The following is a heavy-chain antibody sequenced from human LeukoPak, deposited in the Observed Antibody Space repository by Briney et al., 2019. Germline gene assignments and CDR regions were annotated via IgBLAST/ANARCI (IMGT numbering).Heavy chain of an antibody. J-gene: IGHJ4*02. CDR1: GFTFSNYA. D-gene: IGHD2-2*01. CDR3: AKEGSTSWNYYFDY. Sequence: GGSLRLSCAASGFTFSNYAMSWVRQAPGKGLEWVSAISGSGSSTYYADSVKGRFTVSRDNSKNTLYLQMNSLRAEDTAVYYCAKEGSTSWNYYFDYWGQGTLVTVSS. V-gene: IGHV3-23*01. CDR2: ISGSGSST.